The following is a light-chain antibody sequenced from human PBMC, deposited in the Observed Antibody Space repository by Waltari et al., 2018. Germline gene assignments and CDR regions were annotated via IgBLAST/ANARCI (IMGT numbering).Light chain of an antibody. V-gene: IGKV3-15*01. CDR2: GAS. J-gene: IGKJ5*01. CDR3: QQYNGPET. CDR1: QSVSSN. Sequence: EIVMTQSPATLSVSPGERATLSCRASQSVSSNLAWYQQKPGQAPRLLIYGASTRATGIPARFSGSGSGTEFTLTISSLQSEDFAVYYCQQYNGPETFGQGTRLEI.